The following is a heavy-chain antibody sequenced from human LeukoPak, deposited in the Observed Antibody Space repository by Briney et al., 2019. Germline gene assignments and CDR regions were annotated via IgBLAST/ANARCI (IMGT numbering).Heavy chain of an antibody. Sequence: SETLSLTCTVSDNSISSFYWNWIRQPAGKGLEWIGRVYVSGSSYYSPSLRNRITMSVDTSKNQFSLKLRSVTAADTAVYFCARGNYDYFDSWGQGTLVTVSS. CDR2: VYVSGSS. CDR1: DNSISSFY. V-gene: IGHV4-4*07. D-gene: IGHD1-7*01. J-gene: IGHJ4*02. CDR3: ARGNYDYFDS.